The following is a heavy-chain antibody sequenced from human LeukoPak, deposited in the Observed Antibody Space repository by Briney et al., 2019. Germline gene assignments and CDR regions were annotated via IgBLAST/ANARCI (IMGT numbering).Heavy chain of an antibody. V-gene: IGHV4-30-4*08. CDR2: IYYSGST. CDR1: GGSISSGDYY. D-gene: IGHD1-26*01. J-gene: IGHJ6*03. Sequence: PSQTLSLTCTVSGGSISSGDYYWSWIRQPPGKGLEWFGYIYYSGSTYYNPSLKSRVTISVDTSKNQFSLKLSSVTAADTAVYYCARGRSNYYYMDVWGKGTTVTVSS. CDR3: ARGRSNYYYMDV.